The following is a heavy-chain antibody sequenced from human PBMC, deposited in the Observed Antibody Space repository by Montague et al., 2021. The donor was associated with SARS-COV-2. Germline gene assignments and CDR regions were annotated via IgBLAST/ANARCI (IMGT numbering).Heavy chain of an antibody. D-gene: IGHD2-2*01. J-gene: IGHJ5*02. CDR2: INHSGTT. CDR3: ARGGRGSRYHLLSGTWFDP. Sequence: SETLSLTCAVYGGSFSGYYWSWIRQSPGKGLEWIGEINHSGTTNYNPSLKSRVIISAGTSKNQFSLKTSPVTAADTAVYYCARGGRGSRYHLLSGTWFDPWGQGTLVTVSS. V-gene: IGHV4-34*01. CDR1: GGSFSGYY.